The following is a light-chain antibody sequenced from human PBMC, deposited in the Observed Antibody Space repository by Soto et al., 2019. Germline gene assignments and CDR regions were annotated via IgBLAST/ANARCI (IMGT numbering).Light chain of an antibody. J-gene: IGKJ1*01. Sequence: EIVLTQSPATLSLSPGERATLSCRASQSVSSYLAWYQQKPGQAPRLLIYDASNRATGIPARFSGSESGTEFTLTISSLQSEDFAVYYCQQYNNWPPWTFGQGTKVDIK. V-gene: IGKV3-11*01. CDR1: QSVSSY. CDR3: QQYNNWPPWT. CDR2: DAS.